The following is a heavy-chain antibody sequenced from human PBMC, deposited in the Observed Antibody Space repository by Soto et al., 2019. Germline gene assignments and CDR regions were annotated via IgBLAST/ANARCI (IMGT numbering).Heavy chain of an antibody. CDR2: IYWDDDT. Sequence: QITLKESGPTLVKPTQTLTLTCTFSGFSLSTSGVGVGWIRQPPGKALDWLALIYWDDDTRYSPSLKNRLSITKDTSKNPVVLTMTNMDPVDTATYYCAHRTTYEVTTPFFDYWGQGTLVTVSS. CDR3: AHRTTYEVTTPFFDY. V-gene: IGHV2-5*02. CDR1: GFSLSTSGVG. D-gene: IGHD4-17*01. J-gene: IGHJ4*02.